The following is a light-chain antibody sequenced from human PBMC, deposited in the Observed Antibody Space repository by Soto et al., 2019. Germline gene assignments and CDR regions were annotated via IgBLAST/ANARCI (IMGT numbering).Light chain of an antibody. V-gene: IGKV3-11*01. CDR2: DAF. Sequence: EIVLTQSPATLSLSPGERATLSCRASQSVSSYLAWYQQKPGQAPRLLIYDAFNRATGIPARFSGSGSGTDFTLTISSLEPEDFAIYYCQQRGNWPITFGQGTRLEIK. J-gene: IGKJ5*01. CDR3: QQRGNWPIT. CDR1: QSVSSY.